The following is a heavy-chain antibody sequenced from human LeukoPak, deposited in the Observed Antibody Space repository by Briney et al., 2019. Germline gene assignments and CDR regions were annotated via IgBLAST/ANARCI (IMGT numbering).Heavy chain of an antibody. CDR1: GYTFTGYY. V-gene: IGHV1-2*02. CDR3: ARSAYSSPRGGFDP. D-gene: IGHD6-13*01. J-gene: IGHJ5*02. Sequence: AASVKVSCKASGYTFTGYYMHWVRQAPGQGLEWMGWINPNSGGTNYAQKFQGRVTMTRDTSISTAYMELSRLRSDDTAVYYCARSAYSSPRGGFDPWGQGTLVTVAS. CDR2: INPNSGGT.